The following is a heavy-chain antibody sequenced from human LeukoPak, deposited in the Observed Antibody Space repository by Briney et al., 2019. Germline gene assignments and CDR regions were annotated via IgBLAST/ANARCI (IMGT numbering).Heavy chain of an antibody. D-gene: IGHD3-22*01. Sequence: SETLSLTCTVSGGSISRYYWSWIRQPPGKGLEWIGYIYYSGSTNYNPSLKSRVTISVDTSKNQFSLKLSPVTAADTAVYYCARDDSSGYYHWFDPWGQGTLVTVSS. J-gene: IGHJ5*02. CDR3: ARDDSSGYYHWFDP. CDR1: GGSISRYY. V-gene: IGHV4-59*01. CDR2: IYYSGST.